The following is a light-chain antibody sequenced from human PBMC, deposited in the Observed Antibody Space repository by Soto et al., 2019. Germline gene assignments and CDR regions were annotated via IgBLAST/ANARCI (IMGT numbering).Light chain of an antibody. CDR3: ETWDSNTRM. CDR2: LESSGSY. V-gene: IGLV4-60*02. Sequence: QSVLTQSSSASASLGSSVKLTCTLSSGHSSYIIAWHQQQPGKAPRYLMKLESSGSYNKGSGVPDRFSGSSSGADRYLTISHLQFEDEADYYCETWDSNTRMFGGGTKLAVL. J-gene: IGLJ3*02. CDR1: SGHSSYI.